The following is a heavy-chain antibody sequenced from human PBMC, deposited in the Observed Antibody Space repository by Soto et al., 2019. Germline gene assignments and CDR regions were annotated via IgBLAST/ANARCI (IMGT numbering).Heavy chain of an antibody. J-gene: IGHJ4*02. CDR1: GFTFSSYG. CDR3: ANYDYGGDY. Sequence: QVQLVESGGGVVQPGRSLRLSCAASGFTFSSYGMHWVRQAPGKGLEWVAVISYDGSNKYYADSVKGRFTISRDNSKNTLYLQMNSLRAEDTAVYYCANYDYGGDYWGQGTLVTVSS. CDR2: ISYDGSNK. V-gene: IGHV3-30*18. D-gene: IGHD4-17*01.